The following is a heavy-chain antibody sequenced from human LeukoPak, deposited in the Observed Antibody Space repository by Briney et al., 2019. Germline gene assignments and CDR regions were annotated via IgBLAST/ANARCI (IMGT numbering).Heavy chain of an antibody. V-gene: IGHV3-48*01. J-gene: IGHJ4*02. CDR3: ARDSGYCSSTGCYVHYFDY. CDR1: GFSLSAYN. D-gene: IGHD2-2*01. CDR2: ISSSSATI. Sequence: PGGSLRLSCEGSGFSLSAYNMNWVRQAPGKGLESVSYISSSSATIFYADSVKGRFTISRDNAKNSLYLQMNSLRAEDTAVYYCARDSGYCSSTGCYVHYFDYWGQGTLVTVSS.